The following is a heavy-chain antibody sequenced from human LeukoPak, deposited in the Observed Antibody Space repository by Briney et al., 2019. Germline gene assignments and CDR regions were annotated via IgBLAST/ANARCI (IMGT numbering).Heavy chain of an antibody. CDR1: GYSSNNYW. V-gene: IGHV5-51*01. CDR3: ACRDLTSTWSFP. Sequence: GESLKISCQGFGYSSNNYWIGWVRQMPGKGMEWMGVIYPGDSRIRYNPSFQGQVTISVDKSISTAYLQWVSLKASDTAMYYCACRDLTSTWSFPWGQGTLVTVSS. CDR2: IYPGDSRI. J-gene: IGHJ5*02. D-gene: IGHD6-13*01.